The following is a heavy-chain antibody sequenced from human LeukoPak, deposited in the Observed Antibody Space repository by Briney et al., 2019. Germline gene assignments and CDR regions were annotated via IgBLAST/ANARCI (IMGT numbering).Heavy chain of an antibody. Sequence: GGSLRLSCAASGFTFSSYGMHWVRQAPGKGLEWVAVIWYDGSNKYYADSVKGRFTISRDNSKNTLYLQMNSLRAEDTAVYYCARDSQLGIFGLEYYFDYWGQGTLVTVSS. CDR1: GFTFSSYG. J-gene: IGHJ4*02. CDR2: IWYDGSNK. D-gene: IGHD3/OR15-3a*01. V-gene: IGHV3-33*01. CDR3: ARDSQLGIFGLEYYFDY.